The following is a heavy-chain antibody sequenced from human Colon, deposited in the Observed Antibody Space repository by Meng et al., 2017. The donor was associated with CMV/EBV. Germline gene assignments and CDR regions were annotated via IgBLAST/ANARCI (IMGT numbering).Heavy chain of an antibody. J-gene: IGHJ2*01. CDR1: GDSISGRSYY. Sequence: HLQHPGPGLVKPSATLVLARTLPGDSISGRSYYCGWILQPPGKGLEWIASIYYTGNDYHNPSLKSRLPISIDTSNNQFSLRLTSVTAADTAVYYCARMALHWYFDLWGRGTLVTVSS. CDR3: ARMALHWYFDL. D-gene: IGHD5-24*01. V-gene: IGHV4-39*07. CDR2: IYYTGND.